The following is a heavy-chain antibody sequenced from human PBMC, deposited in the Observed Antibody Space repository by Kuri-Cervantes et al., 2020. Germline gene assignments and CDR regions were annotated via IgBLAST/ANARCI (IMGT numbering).Heavy chain of an antibody. CDR2: ISSSGSTI. V-gene: IGHV3-11*01. CDR3: ARDVKRYSSGRAPFDY. J-gene: IGHJ4*02. D-gene: IGHD6-19*01. CDR1: GFTFSDYY. Sequence: GGSLRLSCAASGFTFSDYYMSWIRQAPGKGLEWVSYISSSGSTIYYADSVKGRFTISRDNAKNSLYLQMNSLRAEDTAVYYCARDVKRYSSGRAPFDYWGQGTLGTVSS.